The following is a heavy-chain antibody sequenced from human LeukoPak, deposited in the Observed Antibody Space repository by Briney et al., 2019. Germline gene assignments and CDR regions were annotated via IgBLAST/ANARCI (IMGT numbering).Heavy chain of an antibody. V-gene: IGHV4-39*07. CDR1: GGSISSSSYY. Sequence: SETLSLTCTVSGGSISSSSYYWGWIRQPPGKGLEWIGSIYYSGSTYYNPSLKSRVTISVDTSKNQFSLKLSSVTAADTAVYYCARDKMVRGYRAFDIWGQGTMVTVSS. CDR3: ARDKMVRGYRAFDI. D-gene: IGHD3-10*01. CDR2: IYYSGST. J-gene: IGHJ3*02.